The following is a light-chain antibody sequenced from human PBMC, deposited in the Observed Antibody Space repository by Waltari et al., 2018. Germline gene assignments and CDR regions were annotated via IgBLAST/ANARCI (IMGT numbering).Light chain of an antibody. Sequence: EIVLTQPPGTLSLSPGERATLSCRASQSVSSNYLAWYQQKPGKAPRLLIYDASSWASGIPDRFSGSGSGTDFTLTISRLEPEDFAVYYCQQYGSSPYTFGQGTKLEIK. CDR3: QQYGSSPYT. CDR1: QSVSSNY. CDR2: DAS. J-gene: IGKJ2*01. V-gene: IGKV3-20*01.